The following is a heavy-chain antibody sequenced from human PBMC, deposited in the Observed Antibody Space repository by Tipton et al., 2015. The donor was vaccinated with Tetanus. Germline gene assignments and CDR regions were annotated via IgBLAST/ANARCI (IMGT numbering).Heavy chain of an antibody. CDR3: AGPKMKWGSYAFAF. CDR1: GFIFSSYG. D-gene: IGHD1-26*01. CDR2: SWYDGTDK. Sequence: SLRLSCAASGFIFSSYGIHWVRQAPGKGLEWVAVSWYDGTDKYYADSVKGRFTISRDNSKNTLYLQMNSLRAEDTAVYYCAGPKMKWGSYAFAFWGQGTMVTVSS. V-gene: IGHV3-33*01. J-gene: IGHJ3*01.